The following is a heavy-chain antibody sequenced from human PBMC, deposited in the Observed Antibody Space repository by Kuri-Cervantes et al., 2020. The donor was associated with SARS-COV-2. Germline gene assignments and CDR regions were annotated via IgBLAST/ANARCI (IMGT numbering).Heavy chain of an antibody. Sequence: GESLKISCAASGFTFSSYGMHWVRQAPGKGLEWVAFIRYDGSNKYYADSVKGRFTISRDNSKNTLYLQMNSLRAEDTAVYYCARARSGTIDAFDIWGQGTMVTVSS. CDR1: GFTFSSYG. D-gene: IGHD3-10*01. J-gene: IGHJ3*02. CDR2: IRYDGSNK. V-gene: IGHV3-30*02. CDR3: ARARSGTIDAFDI.